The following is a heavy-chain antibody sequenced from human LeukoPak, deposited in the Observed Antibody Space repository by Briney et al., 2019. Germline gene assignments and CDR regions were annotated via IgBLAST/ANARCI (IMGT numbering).Heavy chain of an antibody. Sequence: ASVKVSCKASGYTFTSYYMHWVRQAPGQGLEWMGIINPSGGNTSYAQKFQGRVTMTRDTSTSTVYMELSSLRSEDTAVYYCARGPMVRGVKPYYYYYMDVWGKGTTVTIS. CDR2: INPSGGNT. V-gene: IGHV1-46*01. CDR1: GYTFTSYY. D-gene: IGHD3-10*01. CDR3: ARGPMVRGVKPYYYYYMDV. J-gene: IGHJ6*03.